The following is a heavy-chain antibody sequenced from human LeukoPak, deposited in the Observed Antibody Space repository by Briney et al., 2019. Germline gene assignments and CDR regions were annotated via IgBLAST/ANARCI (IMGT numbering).Heavy chain of an antibody. CDR3: AKSLLTTASGTGRAFDI. V-gene: IGHV3-23*01. CDR1: RFSFSAYP. J-gene: IGHJ3*02. D-gene: IGHD1-26*01. Sequence: GGSLRLSCEASRFSFSAYPMGWVRRAPGKGLEWVSGISASGDVTFHADPVKGRFTISRDNSKNTLYLQMNSLRAEDTAEYYCAKSLLTTASGTGRAFDIWGQGTMVTVSS. CDR2: ISASGDVT.